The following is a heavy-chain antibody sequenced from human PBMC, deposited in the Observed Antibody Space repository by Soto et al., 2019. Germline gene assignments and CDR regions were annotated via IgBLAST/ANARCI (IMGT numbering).Heavy chain of an antibody. Sequence: ASVKVSCKASGYTFTSYGFSWVSQAPGQGLEWMGWISAYNGNTNYAQKLQGRVTMTTDTSTSTAYMELRSLRSDDTAVYYCARDDIRFLEWLFWWGQGTLVTVSS. CDR1: GYTFTSYG. V-gene: IGHV1-18*01. D-gene: IGHD3-3*01. J-gene: IGHJ4*02. CDR2: ISAYNGNT. CDR3: ARDDIRFLEWLFW.